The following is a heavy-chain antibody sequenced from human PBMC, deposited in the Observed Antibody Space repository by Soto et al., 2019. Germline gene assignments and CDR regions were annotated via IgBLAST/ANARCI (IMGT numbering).Heavy chain of an antibody. CDR3: AREYCSGDYCPR. Sequence: SETLSLTCAVYGGSFSGYYWSWIRQPPGKGLEWIGEINHSGSTNYNPSLKSRVTISVDTSKNQFSLKLSSVTAADTAVYYCAREYCSGDYCPRWGQGTLVTVSS. CDR1: GGSFSGYY. J-gene: IGHJ4*02. V-gene: IGHV4-34*01. CDR2: INHSGST. D-gene: IGHD2-21*02.